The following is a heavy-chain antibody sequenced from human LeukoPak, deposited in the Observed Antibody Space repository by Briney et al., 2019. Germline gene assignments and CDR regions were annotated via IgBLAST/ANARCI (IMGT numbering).Heavy chain of an antibody. V-gene: IGHV4-39*01. CDR1: GGSISSSSYY. D-gene: IGHD5-24*01. CDR2: IYYSGST. J-gene: IGHJ4*02. Sequence: SETLSLTCTVSGGSISSSSYYWGWIRQPPGKGLEWIGSIYYSGSTYYNPSLKSRVTISVDTSKNQFSLKLSSVTAADTAVYYCASLPLLLARDGYKSEDYWGQGTLVTVSS. CDR3: ASLPLLLARDGYKSEDY.